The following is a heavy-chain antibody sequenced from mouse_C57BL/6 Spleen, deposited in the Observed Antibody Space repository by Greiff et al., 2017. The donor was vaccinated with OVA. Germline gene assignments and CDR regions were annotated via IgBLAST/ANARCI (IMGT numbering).Heavy chain of an antibody. Sequence: VKLVESGAELVKPGASVKLSCKASGYTFTEYTIHWVKQRSGQGLEWIGWFYPGSGSIKYNEKFKDKATLTADKSSSTVYMELSRLTSEDSAVYFCARHETVYGNFDYWGQGTTLTVSS. J-gene: IGHJ2*01. V-gene: IGHV1-62-2*01. CDR1: GYTFTEYT. CDR3: ARHETVYGNFDY. D-gene: IGHD2-1*01. CDR2: FYPGSGSI.